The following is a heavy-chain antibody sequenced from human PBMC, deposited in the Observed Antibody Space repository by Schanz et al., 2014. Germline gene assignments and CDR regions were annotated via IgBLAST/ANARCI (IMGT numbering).Heavy chain of an antibody. CDR2: ILLRSGHR. Sequence: EVQLVESGGGLVQPGRSLRLSCVVSGVTSDDYGMHWVRQVPGKGLEWVSGILLRSGHRDYANSVKDRFIISRDRSSLYLQMNSXXXXDTAFYYCVTDLAPGGADVWGQGTTVTVSS. J-gene: IGHJ6*02. V-gene: IGHV3-9*02. D-gene: IGHD2-15*01. CDR3: VTDLAPGGADV. CDR1: GVTSDDYG.